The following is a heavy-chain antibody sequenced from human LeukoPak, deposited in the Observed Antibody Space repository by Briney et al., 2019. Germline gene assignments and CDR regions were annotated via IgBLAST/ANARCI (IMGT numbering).Heavy chain of an antibody. J-gene: IGHJ4*02. CDR3: ARGFCSGGSCYSAIFDY. V-gene: IGHV4-59*01. CDR2: IYYSGST. D-gene: IGHD2-15*01. CDR1: GGSIGPYY. Sequence: SETLSLTCTVSGGSIGPYYWSWIRQPPGKGLEWIGYIYYSGSTKYNPSLKSRVSISVETSKNQFSLKLSSVTAADTAVYYCARGFCSGGSCYSAIFDYWGQGTLVTVSS.